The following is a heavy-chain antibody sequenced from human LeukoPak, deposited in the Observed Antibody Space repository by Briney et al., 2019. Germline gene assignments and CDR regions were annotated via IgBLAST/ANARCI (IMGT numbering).Heavy chain of an antibody. J-gene: IGHJ6*03. CDR3: VNSGWAFYHMDA. CDR2: IRYDGNSK. D-gene: IGHD6-19*01. Sequence: PGGSLRLSCAASQITFSSNGMHWVRQAPGKGLEWVAFIRYDGNSKYYADSVKDRFTIFRDNSKNTLNLQMNSLRVEDTAVYYCVNSGWAFYHMDAWAKGTTVTVSS. CDR1: QITFSSNG. V-gene: IGHV3-30*02.